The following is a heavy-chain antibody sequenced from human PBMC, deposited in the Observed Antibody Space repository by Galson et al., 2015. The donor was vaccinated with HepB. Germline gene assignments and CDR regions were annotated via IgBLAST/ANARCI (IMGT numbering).Heavy chain of an antibody. Sequence: SLRLSCAASGFTFSSYSMNWVRQAPGKGLEWVSYISSSSSTIYYADSVKGRFTISRDNAKNSLYLQMNSLRAEDTAVYYCARGKWLVQYYFDYWGQGTLVTVSS. D-gene: IGHD6-19*01. V-gene: IGHV3-48*01. J-gene: IGHJ4*02. CDR3: ARGKWLVQYYFDY. CDR2: ISSSSSTI. CDR1: GFTFSSYS.